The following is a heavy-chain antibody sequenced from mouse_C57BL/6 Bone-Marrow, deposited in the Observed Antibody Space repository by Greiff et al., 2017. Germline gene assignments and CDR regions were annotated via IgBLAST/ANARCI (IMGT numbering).Heavy chain of an antibody. J-gene: IGHJ4*01. CDR2: IWRGGST. CDR3: AKSGENLLWYLGAMDY. V-gene: IGHV2-5*01. D-gene: IGHD2-1*01. CDR1: GFSLTSYG. Sequence: QVQLQQSGPGLVQPSQSLSITCPVSGFSLTSYGVHWVRQSPGKGLEWLGVIWRGGSTDYNAAFMSRLSITKDNSKSQVFFKMNSLQADDTAIYYCAKSGENLLWYLGAMDYWGQGTSVTVSS.